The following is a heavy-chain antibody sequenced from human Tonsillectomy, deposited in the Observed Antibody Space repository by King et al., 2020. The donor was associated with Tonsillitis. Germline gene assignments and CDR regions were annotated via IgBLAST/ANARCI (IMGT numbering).Heavy chain of an antibody. J-gene: IGHJ4*02. Sequence: VQLVESGGGVVQPGGSLRLSCAASGFTFSSYGMHWVRQAPGKGLEWVAFIRYDGSNKYYADSVKGRFTISRDNSKNTLYLQMNSLRAEDTAVYYCAKDVDVWGSYYSDYWGQGTLVTVSS. V-gene: IGHV3-30*02. CDR2: IRYDGSNK. CDR1: GFTFSSYG. D-gene: IGHD3-16*01. CDR3: AKDVDVWGSYYSDY.